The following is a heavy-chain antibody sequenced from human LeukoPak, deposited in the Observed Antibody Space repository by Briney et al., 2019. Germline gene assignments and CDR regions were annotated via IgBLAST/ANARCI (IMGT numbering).Heavy chain of an antibody. D-gene: IGHD2-15*01. CDR2: IYTGGST. Sequence: GGSLRLSCAVSGFNVSTNQMSWVRQVPGRSLEWVAAIYTGGSTYYADSVKGRFTISRDNSKNTVFLEMTRLSGADTAVYYCVRERLRRIVVARRYFDLWGRGTLVTASP. CDR1: GFNVSTNQ. V-gene: IGHV3-53*01. CDR3: VRERLRRIVVARRYFDL. J-gene: IGHJ2*01.